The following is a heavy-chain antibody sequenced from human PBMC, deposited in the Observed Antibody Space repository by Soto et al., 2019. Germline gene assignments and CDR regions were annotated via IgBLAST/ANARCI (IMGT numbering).Heavy chain of an antibody. V-gene: IGHV3-30-3*01. J-gene: IGHJ4*02. CDR1: GFTFSSCA. CDR3: ARDKRDLRFLKWSYYCDY. CDR2: ISYDGSNK. D-gene: IGHD3-3*01. Sequence: QVQLVESGGGVFQPGRSLRLSCADSGFTFSSCAMHWVRQAPGKGLEWVAVISYDGSNKYYADSVKGRFTVSRGNSKNTLYLQVNSLRAEDTSVYYCARDKRDLRFLKWSYYCDYWGQGTLVTVSS.